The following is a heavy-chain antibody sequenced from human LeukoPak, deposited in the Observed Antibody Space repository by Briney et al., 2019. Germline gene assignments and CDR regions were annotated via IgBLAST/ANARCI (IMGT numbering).Heavy chain of an antibody. V-gene: IGHV3-30*04. J-gene: IGHJ4*02. CDR2: ISYDGSNK. CDR3: AREEAAAFDY. Sequence: GGSLRLSCAASGFTFSSYAMHWVRQAPGKGLEWVAVISYDGSNKYYADSVKGRFTISRDNSKNTLYLQMNSLRAEDTAVYYCAREEAAAFDYWGQGTLVTVSS. CDR1: GFTFSSYA. D-gene: IGHD6-13*01.